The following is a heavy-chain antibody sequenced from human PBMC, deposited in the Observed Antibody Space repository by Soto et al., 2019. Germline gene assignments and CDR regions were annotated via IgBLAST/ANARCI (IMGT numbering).Heavy chain of an antibody. V-gene: IGHV1-2*04. J-gene: IGHJ5*02. Sequence: ASVNVSCKASGYTFTGYYMHWVRQAPGQGLEWMGWINPNSGGTNYAQKFQGWVTMTRDTSISTAYMELSRLRSDDTAVYYCARGAHLIAAAGTGALFDPWGQGTLVTVSS. CDR1: GYTFTGYY. CDR3: ARGAHLIAAAGTGALFDP. D-gene: IGHD6-13*01. CDR2: INPNSGGT.